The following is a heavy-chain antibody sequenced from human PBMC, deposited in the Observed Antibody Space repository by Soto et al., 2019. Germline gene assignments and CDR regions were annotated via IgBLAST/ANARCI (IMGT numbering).Heavy chain of an antibody. Sequence: HPGGSLRLSCAASGFTFSSYWMHWVRQAPGKGLVWVSRVNSDGSITNYADAVKGRFTISRDNAKNTLYLQMDGLRAEDTAVYYCARVGATTWYWVQGTLVTVSS. D-gene: IGHD1-26*01. V-gene: IGHV3-74*01. CDR3: ARVGATTWY. J-gene: IGHJ4*02. CDR1: GFTFSSYW. CDR2: VNSDGSIT.